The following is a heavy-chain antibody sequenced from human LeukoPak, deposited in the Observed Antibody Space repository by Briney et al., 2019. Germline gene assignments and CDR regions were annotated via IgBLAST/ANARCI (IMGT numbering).Heavy chain of an antibody. J-gene: IGHJ3*02. D-gene: IGHD5-18*01. CDR3: ARDVDTAMVHGAFDI. Sequence: SETLSLTCTVSGVSISSSSYYWGWIRQPPGKGLEWIVSIYYSGSTYYNPSLKSRVTISVDTSKNQFSLKLSSVTAADTAVYYCARDVDTAMVHGAFDIWGQGTMVTVSS. CDR1: GVSISSSSYY. CDR2: IYYSGST. V-gene: IGHV4-39*07.